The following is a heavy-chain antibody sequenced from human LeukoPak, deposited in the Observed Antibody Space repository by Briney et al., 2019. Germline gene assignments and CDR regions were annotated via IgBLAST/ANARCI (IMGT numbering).Heavy chain of an antibody. V-gene: IGHV3-23*01. D-gene: IGHD3-10*02. CDR2: LSPSGGIT. CDR3: AKGVNYFVLEY. CDR1: GFTFSTHA. J-gene: IGHJ4*02. Sequence: PGESLRLSCAASGFTFSTHAMSWVRQAPGKGLEWVSALSPSGGITYYDDSVKGRFTISRDNSKNTLYLQMNSLTAEDTAIHYCAKGVNYFVLEYWGQGTLVTISS.